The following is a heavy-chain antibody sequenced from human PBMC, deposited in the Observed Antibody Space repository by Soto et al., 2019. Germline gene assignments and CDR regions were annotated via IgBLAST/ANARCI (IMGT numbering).Heavy chain of an antibody. Sequence: TLSLTCTVSGGSISSGGYYWSCIRQQPGKGLEWIVYIYYSGSTYYNPSLKSRVTISVDTSKNQFSLKLSSVTAADTAVYYCASRGRASARRRAAFDIWRKGKMVT. J-gene: IGHJ3*02. V-gene: IGHV4-31*03. CDR3: ASRGRASARRRAAFDI. D-gene: IGHD6-6*01. CDR2: IYYSGST. CDR1: GGSISSGGYY.